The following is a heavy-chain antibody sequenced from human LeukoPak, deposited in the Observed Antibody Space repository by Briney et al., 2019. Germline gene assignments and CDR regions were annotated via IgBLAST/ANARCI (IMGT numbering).Heavy chain of an antibody. V-gene: IGHV3-21*01. CDR2: ISSSSSYI. J-gene: IGHJ4*02. D-gene: IGHD2-15*01. Sequence: PGGSLRLSCAASGFTLSSYSMNWVRQAPGKGLEWVSSISSSSSYIYYADSVKGRFTISRDNAKNSLYLQMNSLRAEDTAVYYCARDAAFYCSGGSCYSDYFDYWGQGTLVTVSS. CDR3: ARDAAFYCSGGSCYSDYFDY. CDR1: GFTLSSYS.